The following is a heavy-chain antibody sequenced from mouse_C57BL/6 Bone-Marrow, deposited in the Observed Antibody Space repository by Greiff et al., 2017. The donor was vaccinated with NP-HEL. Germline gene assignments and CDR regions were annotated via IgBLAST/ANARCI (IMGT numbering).Heavy chain of an antibody. CDR2: IDSSDSYT. Sequence: VQLQQSGAELVMPGASVKLSCKASGYTFTSYWMHWVKQRPGQGLEWIGEIDSSDSYTNYNQKFKGKSTLTVDKSSSTAYMQLSSLTSEDSAVYYCARESCLGSGSFAYWGQGTLVTVSA. V-gene: IGHV1-69*01. CDR3: ARESCLGSGSFAY. CDR1: GYTFTSYW. J-gene: IGHJ3*01. D-gene: IGHD2-2*01.